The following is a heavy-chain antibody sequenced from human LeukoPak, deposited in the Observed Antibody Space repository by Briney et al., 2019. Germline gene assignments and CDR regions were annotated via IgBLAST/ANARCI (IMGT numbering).Heavy chain of an antibody. CDR2: ISAYNGNT. CDR3: ARARFGISWFDP. Sequence: ASVEVSCKASGYTFTSYGISWARQAPGQGLEWMGWISAYNGNTNYAQKLQGRVTMTTDTSTSTAYMELRSLRSDDTAVYYCARARFGISWFDPWGQGTLVTVSS. V-gene: IGHV1-18*01. J-gene: IGHJ5*02. D-gene: IGHD3-10*02. CDR1: GYTFTSYG.